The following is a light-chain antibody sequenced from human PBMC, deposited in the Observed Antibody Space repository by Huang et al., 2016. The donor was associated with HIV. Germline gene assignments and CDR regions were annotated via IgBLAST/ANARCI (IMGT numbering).Light chain of an antibody. CDR3: QQYDVWPFT. V-gene: IGKV3-15*01. Sequence: EIVMTQSPATLSVSPGERATLSCRASQSVNNNLAWYQQKPGPAPGLLIYAASTRATGISARFSGSGSGTEFTITISSLQSEDFAVYYCQQYDVWPFTFGQGTKLEI. CDR1: QSVNNN. CDR2: AAS. J-gene: IGKJ2*01.